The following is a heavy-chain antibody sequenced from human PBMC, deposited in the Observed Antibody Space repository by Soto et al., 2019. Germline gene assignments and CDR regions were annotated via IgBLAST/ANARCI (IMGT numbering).Heavy chain of an antibody. D-gene: IGHD3-9*01. J-gene: IGHJ4*02. V-gene: IGHV3-30*03. CDR3: ARVFDTYYFDS. CDR1: GFTFSSYG. Sequence: GGSLRLSCAASGFTFSSYGMHWVRQAPGKGLEWVAVISYDGSNKYYADSVKGRFTISRDNSKKTLYLQMNSLRAEDTAVYYCARVFDTYYFDSWGQGNMVTVSS. CDR2: ISYDGSNK.